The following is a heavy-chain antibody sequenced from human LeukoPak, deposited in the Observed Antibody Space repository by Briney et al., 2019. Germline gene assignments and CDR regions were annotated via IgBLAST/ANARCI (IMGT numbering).Heavy chain of an antibody. D-gene: IGHD4-23*01. CDR2: IYYSGST. V-gene: IGHV4-61*08. J-gene: IGHJ4*02. CDR3: ARNYGGNSGWIDY. CDR1: GGSISSGGYY. Sequence: PSETLSLTCTVSGGSISSGGYYWSWIRQRPGKGLEWIGYIYYSGSTNYNPSLKSRVTISVDTSKNQFSLKLSSVTAADTAVYYCARNYGGNSGWIDYWGQGTLVTVSS.